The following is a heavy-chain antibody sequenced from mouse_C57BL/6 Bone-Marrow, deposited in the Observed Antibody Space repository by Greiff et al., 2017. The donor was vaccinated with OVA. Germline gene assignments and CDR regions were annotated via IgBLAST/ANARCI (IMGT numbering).Heavy chain of an antibody. J-gene: IGHJ2*01. D-gene: IGHD2-3*01. Sequence: EVKLVESGAELVRPGASVKLSCTASGINFKDDYMHWVKQRPEQGLEWIGWIDPENGDTEYASKFQGKATITVDTSSNTAYLQLSRLTSEDTAVYYCDGYYYWGQGTTLTVSS. V-gene: IGHV14-4*01. CDR2: IDPENGDT. CDR3: DGYYY. CDR1: GINFKDDY.